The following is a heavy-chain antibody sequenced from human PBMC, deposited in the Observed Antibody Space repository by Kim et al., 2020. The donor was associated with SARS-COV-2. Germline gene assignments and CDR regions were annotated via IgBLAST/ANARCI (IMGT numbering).Heavy chain of an antibody. J-gene: IGHJ3*02. CDR2: INPNSGGT. Sequence: ASVNVSCKASGYTFTGYYMHWVRQAPGQGLEWMGWINPNSGGTNYAQKFQGRVTMTRDTSISTAYMELSRLRSDDTAVYYCARGLGIRRSAFDIWGQGTMVTVSS. V-gene: IGHV1-2*02. D-gene: IGHD7-27*01. CDR1: GYTFTGYY. CDR3: ARGLGIRRSAFDI.